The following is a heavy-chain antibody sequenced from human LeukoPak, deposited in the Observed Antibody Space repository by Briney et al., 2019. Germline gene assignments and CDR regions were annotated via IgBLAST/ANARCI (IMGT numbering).Heavy chain of an antibody. CDR1: GGSISSSSYS. Sequence: SETLSLTCTVSGGSISSSSYSWGWIRQPPGKGLEWIGSIYYSGSTYYNPSLKSRVTISVDTSKNQFSLKLSSVTAADTAVYYCARTVTSDIWGQGPMVSVS. CDR3: ARTVTSDI. V-gene: IGHV4-39*01. J-gene: IGHJ3*02. D-gene: IGHD3-16*02. CDR2: IYYSGST.